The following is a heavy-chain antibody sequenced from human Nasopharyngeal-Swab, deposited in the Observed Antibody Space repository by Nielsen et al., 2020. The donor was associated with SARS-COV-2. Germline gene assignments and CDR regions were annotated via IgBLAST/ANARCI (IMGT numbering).Heavy chain of an antibody. CDR1: GFTFSSYA. CDR3: ARKDVFAYGVDAFDI. V-gene: IGHV3-23*01. Sequence: GESLKISCAASGFTFSSYAMTWVRQAPGQGLEWVSVVTGSGYGTDYADPVKGRFTISRDNAKNTLYLQMNSLRAEDTAVYYCARKDVFAYGVDAFDIWGQGTMVTVSS. CDR2: VTGSGYGT. J-gene: IGHJ3*02. D-gene: IGHD3-10*01.